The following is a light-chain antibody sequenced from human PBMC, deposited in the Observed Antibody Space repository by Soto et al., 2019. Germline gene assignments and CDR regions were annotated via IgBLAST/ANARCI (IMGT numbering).Light chain of an antibody. J-gene: IGLJ1*01. Sequence: QSALTQPDSVSGSPGQSITISCTGTSSDVGRYNYVSWYQQHPGKAPKLILYEVTNRPSGVSSRFSGSKSGNTASLTITGLQADDVADYYCSTFGGSGVFGTGTKVTVL. V-gene: IGLV2-14*01. CDR2: EVT. CDR1: SSDVGRYNY. CDR3: STFGGSGV.